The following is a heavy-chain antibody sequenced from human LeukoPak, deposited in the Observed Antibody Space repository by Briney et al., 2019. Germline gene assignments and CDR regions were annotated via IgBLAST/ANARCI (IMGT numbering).Heavy chain of an antibody. V-gene: IGHV1-8*01. J-gene: IGHJ5*02. CDR3: ARGLKRTIFGVVIPRRYNWFDP. CDR2: MNTNSGNT. D-gene: IGHD3-3*01. Sequence: ASVKVSCKASGYTFTSYDINWVRQATGQGLEWMGWMNTNSGNTGYAQKFQGRVTMTRNTSISTAYMELSSLRPEDTAVYYCARGLKRTIFGVVIPRRYNWFDPWGQGTLVTVSS. CDR1: GYTFTSYD.